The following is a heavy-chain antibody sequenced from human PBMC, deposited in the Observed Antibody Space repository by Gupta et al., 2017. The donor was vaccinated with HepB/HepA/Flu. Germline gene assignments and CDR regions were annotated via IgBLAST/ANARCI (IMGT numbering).Heavy chain of an antibody. D-gene: IGHD6-19*01. J-gene: IGHJ2*01. CDR3: VREWSDSGWYFDL. V-gene: IGHV3-74*01. CDR2: INRDGTSI. Sequence: EVQLVESGGGLAHPGGSLRLSCLASGFTFSRNWMHWVRQVPGKGLVWVAHINRDGTSIDFADSVKGRFTISRDNAKNTVDLHMTSLRDEDTAIYYCVREWSDSGWYFDLWGRGTLVTVSS. CDR1: GFTFSRNW.